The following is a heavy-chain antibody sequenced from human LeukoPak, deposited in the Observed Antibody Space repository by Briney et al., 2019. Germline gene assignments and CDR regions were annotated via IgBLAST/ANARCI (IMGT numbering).Heavy chain of an antibody. CDR2: IYTGGT. D-gene: IGHD3-16*01. CDR1: GASVSSSGYY. Sequence: SETLSLTCSVSGASVSSSGYYWDWIRQAPGKGLEWIGTIYTGGTSYSPSLASRVTISVDTSKNHFSPSLTYVTAADTAIYYCARHNWGSFYSFDTWHQGTLVTVSS. V-gene: IGHV4-39*01. CDR3: ARHNWGSFYSFDT. J-gene: IGHJ5*02.